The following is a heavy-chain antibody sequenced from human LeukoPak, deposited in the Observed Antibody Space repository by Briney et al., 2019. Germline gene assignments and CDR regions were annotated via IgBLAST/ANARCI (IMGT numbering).Heavy chain of an antibody. J-gene: IGHJ6*02. CDR2: ISGSGGST. CDR3: ARGQLSVFDYGMVV. D-gene: IGHD5-18*01. V-gene: IGHV3-23*01. Sequence: GGSLRLSCAASGFTFSSYAMSWVRQAPGKGLEWVSDISGSGGSTYYADSVKGRFTISRDNSKNTLYLQMNSLRAEDTAVYYCARGQLSVFDYGMVVWGQGTTGPVS. CDR1: GFTFSSYA.